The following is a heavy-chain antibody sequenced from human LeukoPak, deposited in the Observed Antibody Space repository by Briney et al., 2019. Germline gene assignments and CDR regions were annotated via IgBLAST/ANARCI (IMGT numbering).Heavy chain of an antibody. J-gene: IGHJ6*03. V-gene: IGHV4-61*02. CDR2: IYTSGST. Sequence: PSQTLSLTCTVSGGSISSGSYYWSWIRQPAGKGLEWIGRIYTSGSTNYNPSLKSRVTISVGTSKNQFSLKLTSVTAADTAVYYCARGQSPYYYYYYMDVWGKGTTVTISS. CDR1: GGSISSGSYY. CDR3: ARGQSPYYYYYYMDV.